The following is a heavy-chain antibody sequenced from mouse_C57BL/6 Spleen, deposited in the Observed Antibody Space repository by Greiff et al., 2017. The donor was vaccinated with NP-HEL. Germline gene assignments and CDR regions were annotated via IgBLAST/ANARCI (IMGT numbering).Heavy chain of an antibody. Sequence: QVQLQQPGPELVKPGASVKISCKASGYAFSSSWMNWVKQRPGKGLEWIGRIYPGDGDTNYNGKFKGKATLTADKSSSTAYMQLSSLTSEDSAVYFCARSRYYGSSWFAYWGQGTLVTVSA. CDR1: GYAFSSSW. V-gene: IGHV1-82*01. CDR2: IYPGDGDT. CDR3: ARSRYYGSSWFAY. J-gene: IGHJ3*01. D-gene: IGHD1-1*01.